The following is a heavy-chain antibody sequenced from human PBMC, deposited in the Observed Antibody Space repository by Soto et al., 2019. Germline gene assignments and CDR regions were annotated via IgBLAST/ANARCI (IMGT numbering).Heavy chain of an antibody. J-gene: IGHJ4*02. CDR1: GGSFSCYY. CDR3: ARGKGYLYSSGWYPYYFDY. D-gene: IGHD6-19*01. V-gene: IGHV4-34*01. CDR2: INHSGST. Sequence: SETLSLTCAVYGGSFSCYYWSWIRQPPGKGLEWIGEINHSGSTNYNPSLKSRVTISVDTSKNQFSLKLSSVTAADTAVYYCARGKGYLYSSGWYPYYFDYWGQGTLVTVSS.